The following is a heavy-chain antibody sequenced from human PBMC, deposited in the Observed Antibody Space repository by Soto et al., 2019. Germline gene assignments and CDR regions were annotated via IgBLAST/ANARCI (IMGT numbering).Heavy chain of an antibody. CDR2: IKQDGSEK. CDR1: GFTFSSYW. Sequence: PGGSQRLSCAASGFTFSSYWMSWVRQAPGKGLEWVANIKQDGSEKYYVDSVKGRFTISRDNAKNSLYLQMNSLRAGDTAVYYCARVSEYYYYYYMDVWGKGTTVTVSS. V-gene: IGHV3-7*01. CDR3: ARVSEYYYYYYMDV. J-gene: IGHJ6*03. D-gene: IGHD3-3*02.